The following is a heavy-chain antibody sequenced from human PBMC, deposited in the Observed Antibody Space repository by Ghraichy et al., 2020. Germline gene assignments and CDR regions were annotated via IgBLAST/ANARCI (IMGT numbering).Heavy chain of an antibody. CDR2: IKQDGSEK. D-gene: IGHD2-2*02. V-gene: IGHV3-7*01. J-gene: IGHJ2*01. CDR1: GFTFSSYW. CDR3: AREKTDNRALYCSSTSCYIRYFDL. Sequence: GSLRLSCAASGFTFSSYWMSWVRQAPGKGLEWVANIKQDGSEKYYVDSVKGRFTISRDNAKNSLYLQMNSLRAEDTAVYYCAREKTDNRALYCSSTSCYIRYFDLWGRGTLVTVSS.